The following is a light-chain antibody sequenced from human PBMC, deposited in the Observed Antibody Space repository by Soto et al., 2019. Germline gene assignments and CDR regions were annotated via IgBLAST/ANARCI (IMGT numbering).Light chain of an antibody. CDR1: QSVSSN. CDR2: GAS. CDR3: QQYNNWPQT. J-gene: IGKJ1*01. V-gene: IGKV3-15*01. Sequence: DIVLTQSPGTLSLSPGERATLSCRASQSVSSNLAWYQQKPGQAPRLLIYGASTRATGIPARFSGSGSGTEFTLTISSLQSEDFAVYYGQQYNNWPQTFGQGTKVDI.